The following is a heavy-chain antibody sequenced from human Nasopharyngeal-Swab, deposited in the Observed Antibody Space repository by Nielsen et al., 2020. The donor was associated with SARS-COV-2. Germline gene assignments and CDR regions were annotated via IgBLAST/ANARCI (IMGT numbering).Heavy chain of an antibody. CDR3: ARDGFEWEYYDSSGRHHAFDI. CDR2: FDPEDGET. D-gene: IGHD3-22*01. J-gene: IGHJ3*02. V-gene: IGHV1-24*01. CDR1: GYTLTELS. Sequence: ASVKVSCKVSGYTLTELSMHWVRQAPGKGLEWMGGFDPEDGETIYAQKFQGRVTMTEDTSTDTAYMELSSLRSEDTAVYYCARDGFEWEYYDSSGRHHAFDIWGQGTMVTVSS.